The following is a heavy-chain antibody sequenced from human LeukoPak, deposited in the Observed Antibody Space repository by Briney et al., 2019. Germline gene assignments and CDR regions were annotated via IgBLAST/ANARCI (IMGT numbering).Heavy chain of an antibody. Sequence: PGGSLRLFCAASGFTFSSYAMNWVRQATGKGLEGVSFISSSRSYTYYADSEEGRLTISRDNSINTVYLEMNRLTAEDTAAYYCATGHEREAHWPHDAFNMWGQGTMVTVSS. J-gene: IGHJ3*02. CDR2: ISSSRSYT. CDR1: GFTFSSYA. D-gene: IGHD1-1*01. V-gene: IGHV3-21*01. CDR3: ATGHEREAHWPHDAFNM.